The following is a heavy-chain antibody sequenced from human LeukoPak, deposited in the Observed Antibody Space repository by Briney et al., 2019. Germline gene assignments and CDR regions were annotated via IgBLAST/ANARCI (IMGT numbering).Heavy chain of an antibody. D-gene: IGHD3-10*01. CDR1: GFTFSSYS. V-gene: IGHV3-21*01. CDR3: ARDGKVRGVPAYYFDY. J-gene: IGHJ4*02. CDR2: ISSSSSYI. Sequence: TGGSLRLSCAASGFTFSSYSMKWVRQAPGKGLEWVSSISSSSSYIYYADSVKGRFTISRDNAKNSLYLQMNSLRAEDTAVYYCARDGKVRGVPAYYFDYWGQGTLVTVSS.